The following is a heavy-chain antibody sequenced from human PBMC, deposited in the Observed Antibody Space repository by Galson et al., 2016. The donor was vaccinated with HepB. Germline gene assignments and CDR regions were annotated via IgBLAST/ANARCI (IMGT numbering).Heavy chain of an antibody. CDR2: VYYTGRT. Sequence: TLSLTCSVSGGSVTATSDYWGWIRQSPGKGLEWVGSVYYTGRTYYNPSLKSRATVSVDTSENHFSLRLSSVIAADTAMYFCARHDTTYDSFDVWGQGAMVTVSS. D-gene: IGHD1-26*01. CDR1: GGSVTATSDY. J-gene: IGHJ3*01. V-gene: IGHV4-39*01. CDR3: ARHDTTYDSFDV.